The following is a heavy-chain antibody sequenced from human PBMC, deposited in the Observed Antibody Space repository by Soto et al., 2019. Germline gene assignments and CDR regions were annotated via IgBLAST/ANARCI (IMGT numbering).Heavy chain of an antibody. Sequence: SETLSLTCTVSGGSISSGGYYWSWIRQHPGKGLEWIGYIYYSGSTYYNPSLKSRVTISVDTSKNQFSLKLSSVTAADTAVYYCARDITPGFGGYGMDVWGQGTTVTVSS. V-gene: IGHV4-31*03. J-gene: IGHJ6*02. CDR3: ARDITPGFGGYGMDV. CDR2: IYYSGST. D-gene: IGHD3-3*01. CDR1: GGSISSGGYY.